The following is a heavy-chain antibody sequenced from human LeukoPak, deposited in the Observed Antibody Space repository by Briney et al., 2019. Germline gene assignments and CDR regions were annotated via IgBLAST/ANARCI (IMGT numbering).Heavy chain of an antibody. J-gene: IGHJ4*02. Sequence: GGSLRLSCAASGFTFSSYAMHWVRQAPGKGLEWVAVISYDGSNKYYADSVKGRFTISRDNSKNTLYLQMNSLRAEDTAVYYCKKAHYSSSFSHSYWGQGTLVTVSS. CDR1: GFTFSSYA. CDR3: KKAHYSSSFSHSY. CDR2: ISYDGSNK. V-gene: IGHV3-30*04. D-gene: IGHD6-6*01.